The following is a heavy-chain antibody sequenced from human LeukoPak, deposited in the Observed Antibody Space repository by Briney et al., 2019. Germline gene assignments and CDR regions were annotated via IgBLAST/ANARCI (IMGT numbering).Heavy chain of an antibody. J-gene: IGHJ4*02. Sequence: PGGSLRLSCAASGFTFDDYGMSWVRQAPGKGLEWVSGINWNGGSTGYADSVKGRFTISRDNAKNSLYLQMNSLRAEDTALYYCAREEAGSYSYYFDYWGQGTLVTVSS. CDR3: AREEAGSYSYYFDY. CDR2: INWNGGST. D-gene: IGHD1-26*01. V-gene: IGHV3-20*04. CDR1: GFTFDDYG.